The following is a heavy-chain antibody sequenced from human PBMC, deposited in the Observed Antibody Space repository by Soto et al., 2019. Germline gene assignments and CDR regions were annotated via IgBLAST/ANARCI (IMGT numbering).Heavy chain of an antibody. CDR3: ARDINWNFVPSNCFDP. D-gene: IGHD1-7*01. V-gene: IGHV6-1*01. CDR1: GDSVSSNSAA. Sequence: KQSPTLSLTCAISGDSVSSNSAAWNWIRQSPSRGLEWLGRTYYRSKWYNDYAVSVKSRITINPDTSKNQFSLQLNSVTPEDTAVYYCARDINWNFVPSNCFDPWGQGTLVTVSS. J-gene: IGHJ5*02. CDR2: TYYRSKWYN.